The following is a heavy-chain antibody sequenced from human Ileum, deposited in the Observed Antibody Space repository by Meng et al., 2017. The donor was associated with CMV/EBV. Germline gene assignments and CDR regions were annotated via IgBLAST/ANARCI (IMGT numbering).Heavy chain of an antibody. CDR1: GGSVSGYY. Sequence: YGGSVSGYYWSWNRQPPGKGLEWIGEINHSGSNNYNPSLKSRVTISVDTSKNQFSLKLSSVTAADTAVYYCARETYYYGSGSYSPLDPWGQGTLVTVSS. J-gene: IGHJ5*02. CDR2: INHSGSN. CDR3: ARETYYYGSGSYSPLDP. V-gene: IGHV4-34*01. D-gene: IGHD3-10*01.